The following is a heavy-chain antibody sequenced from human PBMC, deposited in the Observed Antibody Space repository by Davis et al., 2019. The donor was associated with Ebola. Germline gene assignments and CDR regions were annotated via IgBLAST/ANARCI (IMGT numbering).Heavy chain of an antibody. Sequence: ASVTVSCKASGYTFTSYYMHWVRQAPGQGLEWMGIINPSGGSTSYAQKFQGRVTMTRNTSISTAYMELSSLRSEDTAVYYCARGRATWIQLWLTGNWFDPWGQGSLVTVSS. CDR1: GYTFTSYY. CDR3: ARGRATWIQLWLTGNWFDP. D-gene: IGHD5-18*01. CDR2: INPSGGST. V-gene: IGHV1-46*01. J-gene: IGHJ5*02.